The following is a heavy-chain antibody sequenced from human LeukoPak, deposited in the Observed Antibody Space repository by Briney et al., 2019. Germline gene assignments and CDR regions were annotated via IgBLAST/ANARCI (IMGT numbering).Heavy chain of an antibody. D-gene: IGHD5-12*01. CDR1: GFTFSSYS. V-gene: IGHV3-21*01. J-gene: IGHJ4*02. CDR3: PRDSSGGIRKWMTSDFDY. Sequence: GGSLRLSCAASGFTFSSYSMNWVRQAPGKGLEWVSSISSSSSYIYYADSVKGRFTISRANAKNSLYLQMNSLRAEDPPVYYCPRDSSGGIRKWMTSDFDYWRQGTLVTVSS. CDR2: ISSSSSYI.